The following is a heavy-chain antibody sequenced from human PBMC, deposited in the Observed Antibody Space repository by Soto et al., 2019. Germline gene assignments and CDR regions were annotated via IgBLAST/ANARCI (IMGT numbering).Heavy chain of an antibody. CDR2: IYYSGST. Sequence: QVQLQESGPGLVKPSETLSLTCTVSGGSISSYYWSWIRQPPGKGLEWIGYIYYSGSTNYNPSLKSRVTISVDTSKNQFSLKLSSVTAAXTAXXXXXXXXXRGITGTAFGMDVWGQGTTVX. CDR1: GGSISSYY. V-gene: IGHV4-59*01. CDR3: XXXXXRGITGTAFGMDV. D-gene: IGHD1-7*01. J-gene: IGHJ6*02.